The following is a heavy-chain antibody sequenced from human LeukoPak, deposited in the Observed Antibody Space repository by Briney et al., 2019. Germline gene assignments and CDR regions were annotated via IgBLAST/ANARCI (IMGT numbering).Heavy chain of an antibody. J-gene: IGHJ3*01. CDR2: MYSGGST. V-gene: IGHV3-66*02. D-gene: IGHD2-2*01. CDR3: ARDGRSSTNRAT. CDR1: GFTVSSNF. Sequence: GGSLRLSCAASGFTVSSNFMSWVRQAPGKGLEWVPVMYSGGSTYYADSVEGRFTISRDNSKNTLYLQMDSLRAEDTGVYYCARDGRSSTNRATWGQGTMVTVSS.